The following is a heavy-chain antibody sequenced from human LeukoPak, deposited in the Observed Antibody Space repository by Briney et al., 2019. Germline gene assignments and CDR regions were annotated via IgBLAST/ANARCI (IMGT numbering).Heavy chain of an antibody. CDR1: GFSLSSYE. J-gene: IGHJ3*02. CDR3: SRESSQSHASDI. CDR2: INTGGST. Sequence: PGGSLGLSCAASGFSLSSYEMNWVRQAPGKGLEWVSMINTGGSTRYADSVKGRFTISRDNSKNTVYLQMNSLRADDTALYYCSRESSQSHASDIWGQGTIVTVSS. D-gene: IGHD6-19*01. V-gene: IGHV3-53*01.